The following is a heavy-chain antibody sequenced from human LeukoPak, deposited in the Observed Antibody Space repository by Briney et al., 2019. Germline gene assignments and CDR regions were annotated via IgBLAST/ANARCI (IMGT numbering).Heavy chain of an antibody. J-gene: IGHJ4*02. Sequence: LSGGSLRLSCAASGFTFSSYAMSWVRQAPGKGLEWVSAISGSGGSTYYADSVKGRFTISRDNSKNTLYLQMNSLRAEDTAVYYCATSKSITMMVDLPSVRAFDYWGQGTLVTVSS. D-gene: IGHD3-22*01. CDR2: ISGSGGST. CDR1: GFTFSSYA. CDR3: ATSKSITMMVDLPSVRAFDY. V-gene: IGHV3-23*01.